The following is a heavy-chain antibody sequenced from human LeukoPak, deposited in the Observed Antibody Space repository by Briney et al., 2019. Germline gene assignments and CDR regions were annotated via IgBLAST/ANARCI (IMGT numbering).Heavy chain of an antibody. J-gene: IGHJ6*02. CDR2: ISGSGDIT. Sequence: GGSLRLSCAASGFTFSSYTMSWVRQAPGKGLEWVSTISGSGDITYYADFVQGRFTISRDNSKNTLYLQMNSLRAEDTAVYNCAKAFWFGELNYYFYGMDVRGPGTTVTVSS. D-gene: IGHD3-10*01. CDR1: GFTFSSYT. V-gene: IGHV3-23*01. CDR3: AKAFWFGELNYYFYGMDV.